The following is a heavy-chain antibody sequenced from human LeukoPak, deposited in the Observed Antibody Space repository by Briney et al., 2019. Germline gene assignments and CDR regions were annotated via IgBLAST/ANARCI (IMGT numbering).Heavy chain of an antibody. V-gene: IGHV1-46*01. CDR1: GYTFTSYY. CDR3: AREVMDNLRFDY. D-gene: IGHD1-14*01. J-gene: IGHJ4*02. Sequence: ASVKVSCKASGYTFTSYYMHWVRQAPGQGLEXXXIINPSGGDTSYAQKFQGRLTMTRDTSTNTVYMELTSLRSEDTAVYYCAREVMDNLRFDYWGQGTLVTVSS. CDR2: INPSGGDT.